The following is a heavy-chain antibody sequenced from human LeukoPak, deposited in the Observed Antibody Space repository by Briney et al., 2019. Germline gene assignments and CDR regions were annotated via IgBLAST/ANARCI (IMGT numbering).Heavy chain of an antibody. Sequence: ASVKVSCKASGYTFTGYYMHWVRQAPGQGLEWMGWINPNSGGTNYAQKFQGRVTMTRDTSISTAYTELSRLRSDDTAVYYCARSPGSSGWYRSVFDYWGQGTLVTVSS. D-gene: IGHD6-19*01. J-gene: IGHJ4*02. CDR1: GYTFTGYY. V-gene: IGHV1-2*02. CDR3: ARSPGSSGWYRSVFDY. CDR2: INPNSGGT.